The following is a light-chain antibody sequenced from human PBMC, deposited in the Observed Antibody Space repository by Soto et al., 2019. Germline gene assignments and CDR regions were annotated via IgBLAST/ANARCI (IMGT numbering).Light chain of an antibody. V-gene: IGKV3-20*01. Sequence: EIVLTQSPGTLSLSPGERATLSCRASQSVSSSYLAWYQQKPGQAPRLLIYGASSRATGIPDRCSGSGSGKDFTITISRLEPEDFAVYYCQQYGSSPWTFGQGTKVEIK. CDR1: QSVSSSY. J-gene: IGKJ1*01. CDR2: GAS. CDR3: QQYGSSPWT.